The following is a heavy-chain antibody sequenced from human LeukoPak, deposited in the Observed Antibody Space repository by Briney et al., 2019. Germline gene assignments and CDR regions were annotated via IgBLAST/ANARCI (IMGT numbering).Heavy chain of an antibody. CDR3: ARAEYYYGSGSYFDY. V-gene: IGHV1-2*06. J-gene: IGHJ4*02. CDR2: IKPNSGGT. Sequence: ASVKVSCKASRSTYTRYYIHSVGQAPGHGREWMGRIKPNSGGTNHAQKFQGRVTMTRDTSISTTYMELSRLRSDDTAAYYCARAEYYYGSGSYFDYWGQGTLVTVSS. CDR1: RSTYTRYY. D-gene: IGHD3-10*01.